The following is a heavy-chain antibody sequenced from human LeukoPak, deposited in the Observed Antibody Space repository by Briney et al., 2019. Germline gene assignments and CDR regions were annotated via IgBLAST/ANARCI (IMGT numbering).Heavy chain of an antibody. CDR3: VKVDDSSLSRARFAY. V-gene: IGHV3-23*01. CDR1: GFTFSNYA. J-gene: IGHJ4*02. D-gene: IGHD6-6*01. CDR2: ISGGGDFI. Sequence: GGSLRLSCAASGFTFSNYAVNWVRQAPGKGLEWVSAISGGGDFIYYAESVKGRFTISRDNSKNTVYLQMISLRAEDTAIYYCVKVDDSSLSRARFAYWGPGTLVTVSS.